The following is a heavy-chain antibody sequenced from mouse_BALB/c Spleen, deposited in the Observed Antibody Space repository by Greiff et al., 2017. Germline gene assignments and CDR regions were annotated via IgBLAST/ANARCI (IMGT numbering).Heavy chain of an antibody. CDR1: GFTFSSFG. Sequence: EVKVVESGGGLVQPGGSRKLSCAASGFTFSSFGMHWVRQAPEKGLEWVAYISSGGSTYYPDSVKGRFTISRDNARNILYLQMSSLRSEDTAMYYCARSYRDAMDYWGQGTSVTVSS. CDR3: ARSYRDAMDY. D-gene: IGHD2-12*01. V-gene: IGHV5-6-5*01. CDR2: ISSGGST. J-gene: IGHJ4*01.